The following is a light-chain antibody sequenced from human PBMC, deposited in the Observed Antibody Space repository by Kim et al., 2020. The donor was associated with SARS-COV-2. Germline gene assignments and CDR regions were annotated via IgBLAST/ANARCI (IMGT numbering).Light chain of an antibody. CDR3: QLFGSSLYT. CDR2: SAS. V-gene: IGKV3-20*01. CDR1: QSVDSTD. J-gene: IGKJ2*01. Sequence: EIVLTQSPGTLSLSPGERATLSCRTSQSVDSTDVAWYQQKRGQAPRLLIYSASTRATGITDRFSGSGSGTDFTLTISRLEPEDFAVYYCQLFGSSLYTFGQGTKLEI.